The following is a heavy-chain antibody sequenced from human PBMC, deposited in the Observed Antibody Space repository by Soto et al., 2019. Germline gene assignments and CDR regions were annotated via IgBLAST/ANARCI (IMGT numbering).Heavy chain of an antibody. V-gene: IGHV3-74*01. CDR3: TRGRRASSGGTGAY. Sequence: QLVEAGGGLVQPGGSLRLSCTDSGFSFDSYWMHWVRQAPGKGPVWVSRIDYDGTTTNYADFVKGRFTISRDNAKNTLYLQMNSLRSEDTAVYYCTRGRRASSGGTGAYWGQGTLVTVSS. D-gene: IGHD2-2*01. J-gene: IGHJ4*02. CDR2: IDYDGTTT. CDR1: GFSFDSYW.